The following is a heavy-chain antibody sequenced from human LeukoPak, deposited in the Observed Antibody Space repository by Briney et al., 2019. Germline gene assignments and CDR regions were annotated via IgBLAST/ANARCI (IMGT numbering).Heavy chain of an antibody. CDR3: ARVEAETTYDY. CDR1: GYSFTSYW. J-gene: IGHJ4*02. CDR2: IYPGDSDT. V-gene: IGHV5-51*01. D-gene: IGHD1/OR15-1a*01. Sequence: GESLKISCKGSGYSFTSYWIGWVRPMPGKGLEWMGIIYPGDSDTRYSPSFQGQVTISADKSISTAYLQWSRLKASDTAMYYCARVEAETTYDYWGQGTLVTVSS.